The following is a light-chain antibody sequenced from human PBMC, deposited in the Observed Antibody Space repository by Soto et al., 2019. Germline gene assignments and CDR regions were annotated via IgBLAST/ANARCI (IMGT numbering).Light chain of an antibody. V-gene: IGLV2-8*01. CDR2: EVP. CDR1: SSDVGGYNY. J-gene: IGLJ2*01. Sequence: QSVLTQPPSASGSPGQSVTISCTGTSSDVGGYNYVSWYQQHPGKAPKLMIYEVPKRPSGVPDRFSGSKSGNTASLTVSGLLADDDAAYSCSSYASYYTWVFGGGTKLTVL. CDR3: SSYASYYTWV.